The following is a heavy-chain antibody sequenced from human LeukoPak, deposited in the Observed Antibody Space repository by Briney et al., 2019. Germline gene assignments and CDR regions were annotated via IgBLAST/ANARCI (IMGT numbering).Heavy chain of an antibody. CDR1: GFTFSSYW. V-gene: IGHV3-74*01. Sequence: PGGSLRLSCAASGFTFSSYWMHWVRQAPGEGLVWVSRINPDGSTTSYADSVKGRFTISRDSAKNSLYLQMNSLRAEDTAVYYCAREPYCTNGVCYTRYYFDYWGQGTLVTVSS. CDR2: INPDGSTT. D-gene: IGHD2-8*01. CDR3: AREPYCTNGVCYTRYYFDY. J-gene: IGHJ4*02.